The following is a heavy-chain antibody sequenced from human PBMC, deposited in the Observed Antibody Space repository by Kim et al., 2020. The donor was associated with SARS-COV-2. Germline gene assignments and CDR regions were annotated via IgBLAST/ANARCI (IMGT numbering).Heavy chain of an antibody. J-gene: IGHJ4*02. CDR2: IIPIFGTA. Sequence: SVKVSCKASGGTFSSYAISWVRQAPGQGLEWMGGIIPIFGTANYAQKFQGRVTITADESTSTAYMELSSLRSEDTAVYYCARVLDSSGWFDYWGQGTLVTVSS. V-gene: IGHV1-69*13. CDR3: ARVLDSSGWFDY. D-gene: IGHD6-19*01. CDR1: GGTFSSYA.